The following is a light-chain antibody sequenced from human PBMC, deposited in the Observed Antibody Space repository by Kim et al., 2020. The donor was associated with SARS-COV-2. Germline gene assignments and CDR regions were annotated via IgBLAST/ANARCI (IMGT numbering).Light chain of an antibody. V-gene: IGKV3-20*01. CDR3: QQYSRSPLT. CDR1: HSVSSIY. Sequence: YPGESATLSGRASHSVSSIYFAWYQQKSGRAPRLLIYGASNRVTGTPDRFSGSGSGTDFTLTISRLEPEDFAVYYCQQYSRSPLTFGGGTKVDIK. CDR2: GAS. J-gene: IGKJ4*01.